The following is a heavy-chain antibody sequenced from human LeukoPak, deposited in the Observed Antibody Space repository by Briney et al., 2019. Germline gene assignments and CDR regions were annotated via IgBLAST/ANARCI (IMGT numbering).Heavy chain of an antibody. J-gene: IGHJ6*03. V-gene: IGHV4-4*07. Sequence: SETLSLTCTVSGGSISSYYWSWIRQPAGKGLEWIGRIYTSGSTNYNPSLKSRVTMSVDTSKNQFSLKLSSVTAADTAVYYCAGSISNLYYYYYYMDVWGKGTTVTVSS. D-gene: IGHD4-11*01. CDR1: GGSISSYY. CDR3: AGSISNLYYYYYYMDV. CDR2: IYTSGST.